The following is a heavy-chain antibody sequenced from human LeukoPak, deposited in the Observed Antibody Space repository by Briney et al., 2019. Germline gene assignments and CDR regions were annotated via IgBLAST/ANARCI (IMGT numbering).Heavy chain of an antibody. CDR3: AKGSSAWNEVFHFDY. CDR2: IKSSSGTI. Sequence: GGSLRLSCAASGSSFNIYSMNWVRQAPGKGLEWVSYIKSSSGTIYYADSVKGRFTISRDNAKNSLYLQMNSLRAEDMALYYCAKGSSAWNEVFHFDYWGQGTLVTVSS. D-gene: IGHD6-19*01. J-gene: IGHJ4*02. V-gene: IGHV3-48*01. CDR1: GSSFNIYS.